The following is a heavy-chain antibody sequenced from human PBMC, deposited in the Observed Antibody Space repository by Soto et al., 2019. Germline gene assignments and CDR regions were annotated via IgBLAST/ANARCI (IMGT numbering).Heavy chain of an antibody. CDR3: ARSSGYSSSWYPDAFDI. CDR2: IYSGGST. CDR1: GFTVSSNY. D-gene: IGHD6-13*01. Sequence: GRSLRLCCAASGFTVSSNYMRWVRQAPGKGLEWVSVIYSGGSTYYADSVKGRFTISRDNSKNTLYLQMNSLRAEDTAVYYCARSSGYSSSWYPDAFDIWGQGTMVTVSS. V-gene: IGHV3-53*01. J-gene: IGHJ3*02.